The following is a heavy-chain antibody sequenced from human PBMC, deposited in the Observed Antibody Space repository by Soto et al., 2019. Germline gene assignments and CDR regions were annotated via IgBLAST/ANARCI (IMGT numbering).Heavy chain of an antibody. D-gene: IGHD6-13*01. Sequence: PGGSLRLSCAASGFTFSDYYMSWIRQAPGKGLEWVSYISSSGSTIYYADSVKGRFTISRDNAKNSLYLQMNSLRAEDTAVYYCERVRPIAAAWYWFDPWGQGTLVTVSS. V-gene: IGHV3-11*01. CDR3: ERVRPIAAAWYWFDP. CDR1: GFTFSDYY. CDR2: ISSSGSTI. J-gene: IGHJ5*02.